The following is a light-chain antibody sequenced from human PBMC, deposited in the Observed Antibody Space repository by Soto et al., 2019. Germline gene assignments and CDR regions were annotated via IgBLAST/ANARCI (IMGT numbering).Light chain of an antibody. CDR1: RSVYSN. V-gene: IGKV3-20*01. Sequence: ESLLTHSPATLSLSPGEIATLSCRASRSVYSNLAWYQQKPGQAPRFLIYGASTRATGIPARFSGSGSGTDFTLTISRLEPEDFAIYYCQQYGGVPYTFGQGTKVDIK. CDR3: QQYGGVPYT. J-gene: IGKJ2*01. CDR2: GAS.